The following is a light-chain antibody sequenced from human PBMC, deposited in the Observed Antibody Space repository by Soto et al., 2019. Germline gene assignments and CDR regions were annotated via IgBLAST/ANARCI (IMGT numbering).Light chain of an antibody. Sequence: QSALTQPASVSGSPGQSITISCTGTSSDVGGYNYVSWYQQHPGKAPKLMIYEVSNRPSGVSNRFSGSKSGNTASLTISGLQAEDEADYYCATWDDSLRGVLFGGGTKVTVL. CDR2: EVS. V-gene: IGLV2-14*01. CDR1: SSDVGGYNY. J-gene: IGLJ2*01. CDR3: ATWDDSLRGVL.